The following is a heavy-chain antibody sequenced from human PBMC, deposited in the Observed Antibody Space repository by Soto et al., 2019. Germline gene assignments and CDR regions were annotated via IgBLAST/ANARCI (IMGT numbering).Heavy chain of an antibody. CDR2: IYYSGST. V-gene: IGHV4-59*08. J-gene: IGHJ4*02. CDR1: GGSISSYY. CDR3: ARHSKGDYDY. Sequence: SETLSLTCTVSGGSISSYYWSWIRQPPGKGLEWIGYIYYSGSTNYNPSLKSRVTISVDTSKNQFSLKLSSVTAADTAVYYCARHSKGDYDYWGQGTLVTVSS. D-gene: IGHD4-17*01.